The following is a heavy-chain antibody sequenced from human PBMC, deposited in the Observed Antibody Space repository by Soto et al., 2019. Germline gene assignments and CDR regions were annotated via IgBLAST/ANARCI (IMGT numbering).Heavy chain of an antibody. CDR3: ARASGYSYGYAFDY. J-gene: IGHJ4*02. V-gene: IGHV3-30-3*01. CDR1: GFTFSSYA. D-gene: IGHD5-18*01. CDR2: ISYDGSNK. Sequence: SLRLSCAASGFTFSSYAMHWVRQAPGKGLEWVAVISYDGSNKYYADSVKGRFTISRDNSKNTLYLQMNSLRAEDTAVYYCARASGYSYGYAFDYWGQGTLVTVSS.